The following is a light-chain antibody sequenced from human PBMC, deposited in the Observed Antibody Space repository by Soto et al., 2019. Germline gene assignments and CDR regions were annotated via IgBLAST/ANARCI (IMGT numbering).Light chain of an antibody. V-gene: IGLV2-23*02. CDR2: EVS. J-gene: IGLJ1*01. Sequence: QSAPTQSASVSGSPGQSITISCTGTSSDIGTYNLVSWYQQHPGKAPKLMIYEVSKRPSGVSDRFSGSKSGNTASLTISGLQAEDEADYYCCSYAGSSYVFGAGTKVTVL. CDR1: SSDIGTYNL. CDR3: CSYAGSSYV.